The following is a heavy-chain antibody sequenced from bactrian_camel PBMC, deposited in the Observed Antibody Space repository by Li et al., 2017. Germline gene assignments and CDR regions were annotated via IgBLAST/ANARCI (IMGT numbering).Heavy chain of an antibody. V-gene: IGHV3S53*01. D-gene: IGHD6*01. Sequence: HVQLVESGGSTVPSGGSLKLSCVASGFFAEGDCVAWFRQVPGKERERVAAIDRSGDTNYADSVKGRFTASKDNTKNTLYLQMNSLKPEDTAMYYCAAEDGGSWYGRCADDFGYWGQGTQVTVS. CDR2: IDRSGDT. J-gene: IGHJ6*01. CDR1: GFFAEGDC. CDR3: AAEDGGSWYGRCADDFGY.